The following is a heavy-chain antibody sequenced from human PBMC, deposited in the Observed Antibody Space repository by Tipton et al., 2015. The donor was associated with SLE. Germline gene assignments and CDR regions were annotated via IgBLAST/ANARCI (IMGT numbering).Heavy chain of an antibody. CDR3: ARDIAAAGDYDGMDV. CDR2: IYYSGST. CDR1: GGSISSHY. Sequence: TLSLTCTVSGGSISSHYWSWIRQPPGKGLEWIGYIYYSGSTNYNPSLKSRVTISVDTSKNQFSLKLSSVTAADTAVYYCARDIAAAGDYDGMDVWGQGTTVTVSS. V-gene: IGHV4-59*11. D-gene: IGHD6-13*01. J-gene: IGHJ6*02.